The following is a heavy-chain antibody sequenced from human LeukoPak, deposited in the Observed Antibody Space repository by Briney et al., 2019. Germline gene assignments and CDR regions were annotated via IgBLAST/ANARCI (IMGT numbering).Heavy chain of an antibody. Sequence: ASVKVSCKASGYTFTGYYMHWVRQAPGQGLEWLGWINPNSGGTNYAQKFQGRVTMTRDTSISTAYMELSRLRSDDTAVYYCARGQAGLLWFGEFYNWFDPWGQGTLVTVSS. CDR2: INPNSGGT. CDR1: GYTFTGYY. D-gene: IGHD3-10*01. CDR3: ARGQAGLLWFGEFYNWFDP. J-gene: IGHJ5*02. V-gene: IGHV1-2*02.